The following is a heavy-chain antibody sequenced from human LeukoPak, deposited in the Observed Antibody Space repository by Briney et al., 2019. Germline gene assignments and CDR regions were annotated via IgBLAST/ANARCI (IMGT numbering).Heavy chain of an antibody. J-gene: IGHJ4*02. CDR2: ISYDGSNK. V-gene: IGHV3-30*01. Sequence: GRSLRLSCAASGFTFSSYAMHWVRQAPGKGLEWVAVISYDGSNKYYADSVKGRFTISRDNSENTLYLQMNSLRAEDTAVYYCARDYYDSSGMTYWGQGTLVTVSS. CDR1: GFTFSSYA. CDR3: ARDYYDSSGMTY. D-gene: IGHD3-22*01.